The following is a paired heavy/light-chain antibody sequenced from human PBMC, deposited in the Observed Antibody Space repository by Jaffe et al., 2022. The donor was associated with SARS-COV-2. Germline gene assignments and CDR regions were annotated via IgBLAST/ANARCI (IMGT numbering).Heavy chain of an antibody. V-gene: IGHV4-39*01. J-gene: IGHJ6*03. CDR3: ADSWRHYYFYYMDV. CDR2: IYHSGTT. D-gene: IGHD3-3*01. CDR1: NGSISSGGHY. Sequence: QLQLQESGPGLVKPSETLSLTCTVSNGSISSGGHYWGWIRQPPEKGLEWIGSIYHSGTTYYNPSLKSRVTISVDTSKNQFSLRLSSVTAADTAVYYCADSWRHYYFYYMDVWGKGTTVTVSS.
Light chain of an antibody. CDR2: DVT. J-gene: IGLJ2*01. Sequence: QSALTQPASVSGSPGQSITIPCTGSSSDVGPHTFVSWYQQRPGTAPRLIIYDVTNRPSGVSNRFSASKSGNTASLTISGLQAEDESDYYCTSYTDSNTLIFGGGTRLTVL. CDR1: SSDVGPHTF. CDR3: TSYTDSNTLI. V-gene: IGLV2-14*01.